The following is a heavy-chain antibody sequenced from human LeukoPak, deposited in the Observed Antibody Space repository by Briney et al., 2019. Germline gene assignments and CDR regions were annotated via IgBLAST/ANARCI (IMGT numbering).Heavy chain of an antibody. CDR3: ARGPSGYHNT. D-gene: IGHD5-12*01. CDR1: GFTFSSYA. Sequence: GSLRLSCAASGFTFSSYAMHWVRQAPGKGLEWVAVISCDGSNKYYADSVKGRFTISRDNSKNTLYLQMNSLRAEDTAVYYCARGPSGYHNTGGQGTLVTVSS. V-gene: IGHV3-30*14. J-gene: IGHJ4*02. CDR2: ISCDGSNK.